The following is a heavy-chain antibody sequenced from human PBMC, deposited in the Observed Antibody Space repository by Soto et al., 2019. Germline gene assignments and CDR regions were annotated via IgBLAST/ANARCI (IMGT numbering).Heavy chain of an antibody. CDR3: AREKGYISGPKNFDS. CDR2: IYDSGSS. J-gene: IGHJ4*02. V-gene: IGHV4-30-4*01. D-gene: IGHD5-12*01. CDR1: GGSVSSGDYS. Sequence: SETLSLTCTVSGGSVSSGDYSWSWIRQPPGKGLEWIGYIYDSGSSYYNPSLKSRVTMSVDTSKNQFSLKLRSVTAADTAMYYCAREKGYISGPKNFDSWGQGTLVTVSS.